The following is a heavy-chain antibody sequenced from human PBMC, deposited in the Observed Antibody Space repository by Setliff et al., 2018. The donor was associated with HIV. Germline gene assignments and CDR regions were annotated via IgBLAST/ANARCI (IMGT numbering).Heavy chain of an antibody. J-gene: IGHJ4*02. Sequence: SETLSLTCAVYGGSFSGYYWSWIRQPPGKGLEWIGEINHSGSTNYNPSLKSRVTISVDTSKNQFSLKLSSVTAAGTAVYYCARQGLTMNRGVPAPILYYFDYWGQGILVTVSS. CDR2: INHSGST. CDR1: GGSFSGYY. V-gene: IGHV4-34*01. CDR3: ARQGLTMNRGVPAPILYYFDY. D-gene: IGHD3-10*01.